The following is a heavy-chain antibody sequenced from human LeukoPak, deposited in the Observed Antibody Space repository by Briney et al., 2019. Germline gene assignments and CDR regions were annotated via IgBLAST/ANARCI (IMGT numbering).Heavy chain of an antibody. J-gene: IGHJ5*02. D-gene: IGHD6-19*01. Sequence: GGSLRLSCAASGFTFSSYAMHWVRQAPGKGLEWVAVILYDGNDKYYADSVKGRFTISRDNSKNTLYLQMNSLRAEDTAVYYCARDPLSHSSRGQLGWSDPWGQGTLVTVSS. CDR3: ARDPLSHSSRGQLGWSDP. CDR2: ILYDGNDK. CDR1: GFTFSSYA. V-gene: IGHV3-30*04.